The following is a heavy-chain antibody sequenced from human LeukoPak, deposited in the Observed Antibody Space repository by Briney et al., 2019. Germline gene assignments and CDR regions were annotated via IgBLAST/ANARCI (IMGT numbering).Heavy chain of an antibody. CDR1: GFTFSDYN. D-gene: IGHD3-9*01. V-gene: IGHV3-11*01. Sequence: GGSLRLSCAASGFTFSDYNMNWVRQAPGKGLEWVSYITDSGNTIHYADSVKGRFTISRDNAKNSLYLQMNSLRAEDTAVYYCARSIGLTGGGVDVWGQGTTVTVTS. CDR3: ARSIGLTGGGVDV. J-gene: IGHJ6*02. CDR2: ITDSGNTI.